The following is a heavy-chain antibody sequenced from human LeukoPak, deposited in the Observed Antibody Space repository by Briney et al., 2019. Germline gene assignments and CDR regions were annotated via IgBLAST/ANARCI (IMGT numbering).Heavy chain of an antibody. CDR1: GGSISSYY. CDR2: IYTSGST. CDR3: VGTMIVVVPYYFDY. J-gene: IGHJ4*02. Sequence: PSETLSLTRTVSGGSISSYYWSWIRQPAGKGLEWIGRIYTSGSTNYNPSLKSRVTMSVDTSKNQFSLKLSSVTAADTAVYYCVGTMIVVVPYYFDYWGQGTLVIVSS. V-gene: IGHV4-4*07. D-gene: IGHD3-22*01.